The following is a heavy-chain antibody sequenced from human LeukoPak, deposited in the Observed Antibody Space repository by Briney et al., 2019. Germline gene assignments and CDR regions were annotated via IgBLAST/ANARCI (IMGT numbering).Heavy chain of an antibody. CDR1: GYSISSGYY. Sequence: SQTLSLTCTVSGYSISSGYYWGWIRQPPGKGLEWIGSIYHSGSTYYNPSLKSRVTISVDTSKNQFSLKLSSVTAADTAVYYCARGPKKSGPWPYYYYYMDVWGKGTTVTVSS. D-gene: IGHD2-15*01. CDR3: ARGPKKSGPWPYYYYYMDV. CDR2: IYHSGST. V-gene: IGHV4-38-2*02. J-gene: IGHJ6*03.